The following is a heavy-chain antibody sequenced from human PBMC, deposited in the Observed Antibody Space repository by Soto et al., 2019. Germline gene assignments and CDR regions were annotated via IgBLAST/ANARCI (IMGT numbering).Heavy chain of an antibody. Sequence: SETLSLTCTVSGGSISSYYWSWIRQPPGKGLEWIGYIYYSGSTNYNPSLKSRVTISVDTPKNQFSLKLSSVTAADTAVYYCARTMVRGAFDYWGQGTLVTVSS. D-gene: IGHD3-10*01. J-gene: IGHJ4*02. V-gene: IGHV4-59*01. CDR2: IYYSGST. CDR1: GGSISSYY. CDR3: ARTMVRGAFDY.